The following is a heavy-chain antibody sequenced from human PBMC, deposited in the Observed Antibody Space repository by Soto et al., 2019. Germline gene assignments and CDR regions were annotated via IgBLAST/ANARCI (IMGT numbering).Heavy chain of an antibody. V-gene: IGHV3-21*01. CDR1: GFTFRSFT. J-gene: IGHJ5*02. D-gene: IGHD6-13*01. Sequence: GGSLRLSCAASGFTFRSFTMNWVRQAPGKGLEWVSTISSNSAYIHYTDALRGRFTISRDNAKNSLHLQMNSLRAEDTAVYYCTRDASRNSSARGWFDPWGPGTLVTVSS. CDR2: ISSNSAYI. CDR3: TRDASRNSSARGWFDP.